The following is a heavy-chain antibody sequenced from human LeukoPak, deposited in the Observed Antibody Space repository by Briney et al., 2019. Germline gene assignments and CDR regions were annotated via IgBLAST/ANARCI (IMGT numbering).Heavy chain of an antibody. CDR1: GYTFTSYG. CDR3: AREPKGSGYYYAVYYFDY. V-gene: IGHV1-18*01. CDR2: ISAYNGNT. Sequence: ASVKVSCKASGYTFTSYGISWVRQAPGQGLEWMGWISAYNGNTNYAQKLQGRVTMTTDTSTSTAYMELRSLRSDDTAVYYCAREPKGSGYYYAVYYFDYWGQGTLVTVS. D-gene: IGHD3-22*01. J-gene: IGHJ4*02.